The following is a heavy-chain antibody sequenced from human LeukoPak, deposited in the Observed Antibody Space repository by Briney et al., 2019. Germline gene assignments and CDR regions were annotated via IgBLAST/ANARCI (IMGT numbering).Heavy chain of an antibody. D-gene: IGHD3-9*01. CDR3: ARPSGDILTGYYSL. V-gene: IGHV3-7*05. CDR1: GFTFSDYW. J-gene: IGHJ4*02. CDR2: IKQDGSEK. Sequence: GGSLRLSCAASGFTFSDYWMSWVRQAPGKGLEWVANIKQDGSEKSYLDSVKGRFTISRDNVENSLYLQMNSLRADDTAVYYCARPSGDILTGYYSLWGQGTLVTVSS.